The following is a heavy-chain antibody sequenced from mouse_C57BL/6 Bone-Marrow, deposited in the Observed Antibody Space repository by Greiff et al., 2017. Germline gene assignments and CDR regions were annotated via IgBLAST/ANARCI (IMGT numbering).Heavy chain of an antibody. D-gene: IGHD1-2*01. CDR3: ARERPLYHY. CDR1: GYTFTSYG. CDR2: IYPRSGNT. V-gene: IGHV1-81*01. Sequence: VQRVESGAELARPGASVKLSCKASGYTFTSYGISWVKQRTGQGLEWIGEIYPRSGNTYYNEKFKGKATLTADESSSTAYMELRSLTSEDSAVYFCARERPLYHYWGQGTSVTVSS. J-gene: IGHJ4*01.